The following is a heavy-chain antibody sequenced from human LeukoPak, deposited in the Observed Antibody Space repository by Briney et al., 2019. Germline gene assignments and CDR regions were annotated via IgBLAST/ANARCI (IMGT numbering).Heavy chain of an antibody. CDR3: ARGAYYDFWSGYSVTPPDC. V-gene: IGHV3-53*01. CDR1: GFTVSSNY. CDR2: IYSGGST. J-gene: IGHJ4*02. Sequence: GGSLRLSCAASGFTVSSNYMSWVRQAPGKGLEWVSVIYSGGSTYYADSVKGRFTISRDNSKNTLYLQMNSLRAEDTAVYYCARGAYYDFWSGYSVTPPDCWGQGTLVTVSS. D-gene: IGHD3-3*01.